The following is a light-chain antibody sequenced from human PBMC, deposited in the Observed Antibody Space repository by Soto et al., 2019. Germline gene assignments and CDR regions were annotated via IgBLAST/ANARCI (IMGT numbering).Light chain of an antibody. J-gene: IGKJ1*01. CDR1: QSVNRY. CDR3: QQRDIWPWT. V-gene: IGKV3-11*01. CDR2: DAT. Sequence: EIVLTQSPATPSLSPGERATLSCWASQSVNRYLVWYQQKPGQAPRLLMYDATKRATGIPARFSGSGSGTDFTLTISSLEPEDFAVYYCQQRDIWPWTFGQGTKVDI.